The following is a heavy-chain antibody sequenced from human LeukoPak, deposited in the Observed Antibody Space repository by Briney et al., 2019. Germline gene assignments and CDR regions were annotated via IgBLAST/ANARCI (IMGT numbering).Heavy chain of an antibody. CDR2: IYYSVST. Sequence: PSETLSLTCTVSGGSISSSSYYWGWIRQPPGKGLEWIGSIYYSVSTYYNPSLQSRVTISVDTSMNQFSLKLSSVTAADTAVYYCAHTMAANRGLDYWGQGTLVTVSS. CDR3: AHTMAANRGLDY. V-gene: IGHV4-39*07. J-gene: IGHJ4*02. D-gene: IGHD5-24*01. CDR1: GGSISSSSYY.